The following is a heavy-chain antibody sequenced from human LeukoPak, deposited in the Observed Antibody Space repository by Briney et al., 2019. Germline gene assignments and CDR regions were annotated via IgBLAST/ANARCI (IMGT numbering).Heavy chain of an antibody. D-gene: IGHD4-23*01. J-gene: IGHJ4*02. CDR3: ARVFCFLCGNSAYYFDY. Sequence: ASVKVSCKASGYTFTGYYMHWVRQAPGQGLEWMGWISAYNGNTNYAQKLQGRVTMTTDTSTSTAYMELRSLRSDDTAVYYCARVFCFLCGNSAYYFDYWGQGTLVTVSS. CDR1: GYTFTGYY. CDR2: ISAYNGNT. V-gene: IGHV1-18*04.